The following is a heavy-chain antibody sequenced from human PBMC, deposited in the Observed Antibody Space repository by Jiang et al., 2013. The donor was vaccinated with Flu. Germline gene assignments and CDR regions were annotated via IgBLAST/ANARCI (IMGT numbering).Heavy chain of an antibody. Sequence: KVSCKTSGYSFTTYGINWVRQAPGQGLEWMGWISPYNGNTHYAQKVQGRLTMTTDTSTSTAYMELRSLRSDDTAVYFCARSGGFCYSTNCYPNWFDPWGQGTLVTVSS. CDR1: GYSFTTYG. J-gene: IGHJ5*02. D-gene: IGHD2-2*01. CDR3: ARSGGFCYSTNCYPNWFDP. V-gene: IGHV1-18*01. CDR2: ISPYNGNT.